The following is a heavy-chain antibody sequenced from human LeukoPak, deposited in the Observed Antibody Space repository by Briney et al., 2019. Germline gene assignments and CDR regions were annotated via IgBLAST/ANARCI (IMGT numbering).Heavy chain of an antibody. CDR2: VDPEDGET. Sequence: ASVKISCKVSGYTFTDYYMHWVQQAPGKGLEWMGLVDPEDGETIYAEKFQGRVTITADTSTDTAYMELSSLRSEDTAVYYCATGPYDFWSVKRGGFDYRGLGTLVTVSS. D-gene: IGHD3-3*01. V-gene: IGHV1-69-2*01. CDR3: ATGPYDFWSVKRGGFDY. J-gene: IGHJ4*02. CDR1: GYTFTDYY.